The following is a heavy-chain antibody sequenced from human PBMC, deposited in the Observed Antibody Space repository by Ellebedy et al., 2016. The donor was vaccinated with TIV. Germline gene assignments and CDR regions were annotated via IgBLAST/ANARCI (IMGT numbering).Heavy chain of an antibody. CDR2: INQDGSKG. J-gene: IGHJ4*02. Sequence: PGGSLRLSCAASGFTFTTFWMTWVRQAPGKGLEWVANINQDGSKGIYVDSVKGRFTISRDNAKNSVYLQINNLRVEDTAVYYCARENWYNDYWGQGTLVTVSS. V-gene: IGHV3-7*04. CDR3: ARENWYNDY. CDR1: GFTFTTFW. D-gene: IGHD1/OR15-1a*01.